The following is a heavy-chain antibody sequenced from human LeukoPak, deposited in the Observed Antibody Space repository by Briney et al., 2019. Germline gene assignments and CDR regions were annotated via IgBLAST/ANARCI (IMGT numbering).Heavy chain of an antibody. CDR1: GFSFSVYI. CDR2: ISSDSKYI. J-gene: IGHJ3*02. V-gene: IGHV3-21*01. D-gene: IGHD1-26*01. CDR3: ARGHSGSYQRNDAFDI. Sequence: GGSLRLSCAASGFSFSVYIMIWVRQVPGKGLEWVSSISSDSKYIYYAGSMKGRFTVSRDNARNSLSLQMDSPGAEDTAIYYCARGHSGSYQRNDAFDIWGQGTMVTVSS.